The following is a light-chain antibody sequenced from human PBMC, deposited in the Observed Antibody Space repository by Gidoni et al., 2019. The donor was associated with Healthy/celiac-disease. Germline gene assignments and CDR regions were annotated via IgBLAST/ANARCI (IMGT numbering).Light chain of an antibody. CDR3: QQSYSTPRT. Sequence: IQMTQSPSSLSASVGDRVTITCRASQSISSYLNWYQQKPGKATKLLIYAAYSLQSGVPSRCSSSGSGTDFTLTISSLQPEDFATYYCQQSYSTPRTFGPGTKVDIK. CDR2: AAY. J-gene: IGKJ3*01. CDR1: QSISSY. V-gene: IGKV1-39*01.